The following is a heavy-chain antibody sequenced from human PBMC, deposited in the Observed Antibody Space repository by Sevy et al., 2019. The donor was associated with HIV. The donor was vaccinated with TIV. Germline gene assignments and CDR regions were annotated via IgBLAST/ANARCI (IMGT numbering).Heavy chain of an antibody. V-gene: IGHV1-24*01. Sequence: ASVKVSCKVSEYSLTKLSMHWVRQAPGKGLEWMGRFDPEDGETIFAQKFQGRVTMTEDTSTDTAYMQLSSLRSEDTAVYSSTSAREYYEDSSGYLDYWGQGTLVTVSS. D-gene: IGHD3-22*01. J-gene: IGHJ4*02. CDR1: EYSLTKLS. CDR3: TSAREYYEDSSGYLDY. CDR2: FDPEDGET.